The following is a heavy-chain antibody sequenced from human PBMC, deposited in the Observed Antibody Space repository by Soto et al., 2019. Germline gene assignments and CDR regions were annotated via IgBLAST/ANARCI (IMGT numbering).Heavy chain of an antibody. CDR1: GFTFSDYY. Sequence: QVQLVESGGGLVKPGGSLRLSCAASGFTFSDYYMRWVRQAPGKGLEWVSYISSRGSTIYYEDSVKGRFTISRDDANNSLYLQINSVRAEDTAVYYCARVNSGWRTDYWGQGTLVTVSS. CDR3: ARVNSGWRTDY. V-gene: IGHV3-11*01. J-gene: IGHJ4*02. D-gene: IGHD6-19*01. CDR2: ISSRGSTI.